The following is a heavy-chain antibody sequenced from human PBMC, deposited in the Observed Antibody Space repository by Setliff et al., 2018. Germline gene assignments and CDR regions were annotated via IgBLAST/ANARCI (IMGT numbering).Heavy chain of an antibody. CDR2: INHSGTT. D-gene: IGHD6-6*01. CDR3: ARGRNVAARLLDS. Sequence: SETLSLTCSAYGGIFIDYYWTWIRQSPGKGLEWIGEINHSGTTNYNPSLKSRVTISVDTSKNQFSLKLISMSAADTAVYYCARGRNVAARLLDSWGQGTLVTVSS. CDR1: GGIFIDYY. J-gene: IGHJ4*02. V-gene: IGHV4-34*01.